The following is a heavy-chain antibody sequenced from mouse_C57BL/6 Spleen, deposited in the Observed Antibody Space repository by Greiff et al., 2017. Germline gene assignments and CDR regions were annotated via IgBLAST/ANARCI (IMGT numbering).Heavy chain of an antibody. V-gene: IGHV7-1*01. CDR3: ARDAGFHDAMDY. CDR1: GFTFSDFY. CDR2: SRNKANDYTP. Sequence: EVTLVESGGGLVQSGRSLRLSCATSGFTFSDFYMEWVRQAPGKGLEWIAASRNKANDYTPEYSASVQGRFIVSRDTSQSILYLQMNALRAEDTAMYYCARDAGFHDAMDYWGQGTSVTVSS. J-gene: IGHJ4*01.